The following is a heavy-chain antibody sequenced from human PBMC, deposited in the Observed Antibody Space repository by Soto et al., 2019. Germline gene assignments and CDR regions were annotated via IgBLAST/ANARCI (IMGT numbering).Heavy chain of an antibody. CDR3: ARGSSGYISSWYYFDS. CDR2: ISGIGGST. V-gene: IGHV3-23*01. Sequence: PRLSCAASGFTFTDYALSWVRQAPGKGLEWVATISGIGGSTYLADSVKGRLSISRDNSKNTVSLLMNSLRAEDTAVYFCARGSSGYISSWYYFDSWGRGTLVTVS. D-gene: IGHD6-13*01. CDR1: GFTFTDYA. J-gene: IGHJ4*02.